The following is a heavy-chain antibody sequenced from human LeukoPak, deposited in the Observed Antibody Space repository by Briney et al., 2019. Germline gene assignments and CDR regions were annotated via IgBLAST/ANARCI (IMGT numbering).Heavy chain of an antibody. Sequence: PGGSLRLSCAASGFTFSNAWMSWVRQAPGKGLEWVGRIKSKTDGGTTDYAAPVKGRFTISRDDSKNTLYLQMNSLKTEDTAVYYCTTAERYYDILTGYYWGVNDYWGQGTLVTVSS. V-gene: IGHV3-15*01. J-gene: IGHJ4*02. CDR2: IKSKTDGGTT. D-gene: IGHD3-9*01. CDR3: TTAERYYDILTGYYWGVNDY. CDR1: GFTFSNAW.